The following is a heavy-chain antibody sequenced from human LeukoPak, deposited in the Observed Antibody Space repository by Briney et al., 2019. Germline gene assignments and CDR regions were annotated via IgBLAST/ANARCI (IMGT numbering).Heavy chain of an antibody. Sequence: GGSLRLSCAASGFTFSSYGMHWVRQAPGKGLEWVAFTPLDGSNKYYADSVKGRFTISRDNSKNTLYLQMNSLRAEDTAVYYCAKDSTGGYSVGPSIDYWGQGTLVTVSS. J-gene: IGHJ4*02. CDR1: GFTFSSYG. D-gene: IGHD2-15*01. CDR3: AKDSTGGYSVGPSIDY. V-gene: IGHV3-30*02. CDR2: TPLDGSNK.